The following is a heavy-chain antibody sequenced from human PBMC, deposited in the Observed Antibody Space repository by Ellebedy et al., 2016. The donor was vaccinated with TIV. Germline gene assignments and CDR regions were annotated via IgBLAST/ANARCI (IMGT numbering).Heavy chain of an antibody. D-gene: IGHD3-10*02. J-gene: IGHJ5*02. V-gene: IGHV1-69*13. CDR1: GGTFSTYA. CDR3: ARDRLIPLVRGVT. CDR2: IIPIFGTS. Sequence: AASVKVSCKTSGGTFSTYAISWVRQAPGQGLEWMGGIIPIFGTSDYAQKFQGRVTLTADESTSTAYMELSSLRSEDTAVYYCARDRLIPLVRGVTWGPGTLVTVSS.